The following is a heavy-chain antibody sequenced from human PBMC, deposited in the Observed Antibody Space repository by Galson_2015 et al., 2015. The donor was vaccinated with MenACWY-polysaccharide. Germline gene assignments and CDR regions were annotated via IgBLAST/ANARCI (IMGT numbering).Heavy chain of an antibody. Sequence: SVKVSCKASGYTFTSYAMNWVRQAPGQGLEWMGRINTNTGNPMYAQGFTGRFVFSLDTSVSTAYLQISGLKAEDTAVYYCARDSFGMDVRGQGTTVTVSS. CDR2: INTNTGNP. CDR1: GYTFTSYA. J-gene: IGHJ6*02. CDR3: ARDSFGMDV. V-gene: IGHV7-4-1*02.